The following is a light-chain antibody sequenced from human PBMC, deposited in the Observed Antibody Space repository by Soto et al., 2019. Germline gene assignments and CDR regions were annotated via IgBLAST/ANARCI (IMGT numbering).Light chain of an antibody. CDR1: QSVGSR. J-gene: IGKJ1*01. CDR3: QQYYSTLRT. CDR2: GAS. Sequence: EIVMTQSPDTVSVSPGEGAELSCRASQSVGSRVAWYQQKPGQAPRLLIYGASSRATGIPDRFSGSGSGTDFTLTISSLQAEDVAVYYCQQYYSTLRTFGQGTKVDIK. V-gene: IGKV3D-15*01.